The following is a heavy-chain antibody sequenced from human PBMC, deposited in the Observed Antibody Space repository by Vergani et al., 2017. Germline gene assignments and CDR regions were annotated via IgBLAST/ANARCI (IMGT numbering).Heavy chain of an antibody. Sequence: EVQLVESGGGLVKPGGSLRLSCAASGFTFSNAWMNWVRQAPGKGLEWVGRIKSKSDGGTTDYAAPVKGRFTISRDDSKNTLYLQINSLKTEDTAVYYCAWGYERYSSSWQLPGRDYFDYWGRGTLVTVSS. CDR3: AWGYERYSSSWQLPGRDYFDY. J-gene: IGHJ4*02. V-gene: IGHV3-15*07. CDR2: IKSKSDGGTT. D-gene: IGHD6-13*01. CDR1: GFTFSNAW.